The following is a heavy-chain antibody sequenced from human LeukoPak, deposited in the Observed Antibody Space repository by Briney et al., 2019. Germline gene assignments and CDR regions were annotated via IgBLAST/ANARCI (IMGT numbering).Heavy chain of an antibody. V-gene: IGHV4-39*01. J-gene: IGHJ4*02. Sequence: SETLSLTCTVSGGSISSSSYYWGWIRQPPGKGLEWIVSIYYSGSTYYNPSLKSRVTISVDTSKNQFSLKLSSLTAADTAVYYCARHDILPGYYSYYFDYWGQGTLVTVSS. D-gene: IGHD3-9*01. CDR3: ARHDILPGYYSYYFDY. CDR1: GGSISSSSYY. CDR2: IYYSGST.